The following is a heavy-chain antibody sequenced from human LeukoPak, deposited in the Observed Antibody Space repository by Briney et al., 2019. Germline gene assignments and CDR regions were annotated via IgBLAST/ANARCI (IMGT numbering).Heavy chain of an antibody. D-gene: IGHD5-12*01. CDR3: AKTGLPGYEKTVDF. CDR2: ISGSGGTT. CDR1: GFTFASYA. V-gene: IGHV3-23*01. Sequence: GGSLRLSCAASGFTFASYAMSWVRQTPGKGLEWVSVISGSGGTTYYADSVKGRFTISRDNSKNTLYLQMNSLRAEDTAVYYCAKTGLPGYEKTVDFWGQGTLVTVSS. J-gene: IGHJ4*02.